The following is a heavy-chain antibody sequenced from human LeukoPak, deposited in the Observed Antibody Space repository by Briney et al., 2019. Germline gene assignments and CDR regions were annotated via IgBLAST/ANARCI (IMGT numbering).Heavy chain of an antibody. CDR3: TTDIVVVPAAIGCYGMDV. D-gene: IGHD2-2*01. V-gene: IGHV3-15*01. J-gene: IGHJ6*02. Sequence: GGSLRLSCAASGFTFSNAWMSWVRQAPGKGLEWVGRIKSKTDGGTTDYAAPVKGRFTISRDDSKNTLYLQMNSLKTEDTAVYYCTTDIVVVPAAIGCYGMDVWGQGTTVTVSS. CDR1: GFTFSNAW. CDR2: IKSKTDGGTT.